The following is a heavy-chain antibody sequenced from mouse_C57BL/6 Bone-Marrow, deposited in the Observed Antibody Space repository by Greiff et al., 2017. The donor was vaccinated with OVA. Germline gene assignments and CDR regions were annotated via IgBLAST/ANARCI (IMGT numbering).Heavy chain of an antibody. V-gene: IGHV1-81*01. D-gene: IGHD1-1*01. Sequence: QVQLKESGAELARPGASVKLSCKASGYTFTSYGISWVKQRTGQGLEWIGEIYPRSGNTYYNEKFKGKATLTADKSSSTAYMELRSLTSEHSAVYFCASPRGYGSSYGYFDVWGTGTTVTVSS. CDR2: IYPRSGNT. J-gene: IGHJ1*03. CDR1: GYTFTSYG. CDR3: ASPRGYGSSYGYFDV.